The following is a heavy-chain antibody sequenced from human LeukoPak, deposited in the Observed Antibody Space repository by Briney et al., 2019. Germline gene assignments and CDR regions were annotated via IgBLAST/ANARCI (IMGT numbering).Heavy chain of an antibody. CDR3: VRDQATPWGWFDP. D-gene: IGHD7-27*01. J-gene: IGHJ5*02. V-gene: IGHV3-74*01. Sequence: GGSLRLSCAASGFTFSSYWMHWVRQAPGKGLEWVSRINSDGSATRYADSVKGRFTISRDNAKNTVYLQMNSLRAEDTAVYYCVRDQATPWGWFDPWGQGTLVTVSS. CDR2: INSDGSAT. CDR1: GFTFSSYW.